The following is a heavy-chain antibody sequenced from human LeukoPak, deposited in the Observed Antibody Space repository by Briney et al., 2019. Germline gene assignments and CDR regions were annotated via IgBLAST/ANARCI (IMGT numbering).Heavy chain of an antibody. Sequence: SQTLSLTCAISLDSLFRNIAAGSWIRHSPSGGLEWLGRTYYRSKWYNDYAVSVKSRITINRDTSKNQFALQLHSVPPEDTAVYYCARAQAGFGYGGQGTLVTGS. CDR2: TYYRSKWYN. CDR3: ARAQAGFGY. J-gene: IGHJ4*02. D-gene: IGHD3-22*01. CDR1: LDSLFRNIAA. V-gene: IGHV6-1*01.